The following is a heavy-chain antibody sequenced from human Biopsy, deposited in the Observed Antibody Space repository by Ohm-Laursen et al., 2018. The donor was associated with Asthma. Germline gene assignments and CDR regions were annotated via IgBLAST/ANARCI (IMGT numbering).Heavy chain of an antibody. CDR1: RDIFSSYG. CDR3: ARDPSYFDPSVEGWHL. J-gene: IGHJ3*01. V-gene: IGHV1-69*13. Sequence: SVKVSCKGSRDIFSSYGFSWVRQAPGQGLEWMGGIIPISLTPSYARRFRGRVTISADEYTRTAYMELSSLRPEDTAVYYCARDPSYFDPSVEGWHLWGQGTMVTVSS. D-gene: IGHD3-22*01. CDR2: IIPISLTP.